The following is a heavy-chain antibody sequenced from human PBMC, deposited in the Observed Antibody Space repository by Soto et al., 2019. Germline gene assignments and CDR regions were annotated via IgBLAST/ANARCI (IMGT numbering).Heavy chain of an antibody. D-gene: IGHD2-21*02. CDR1: GFTFSSYS. Sequence: PGGSLRLSCAASGFTFSSYSMNWVRQAPGKGLEWVSSISSSSSYIYYADSVKGRFTISRDNAKNSLYLQMNSLRAEDTAVYYCARDPIPRGFVVVTAINWFDPWGQGTLVTVSS. CDR2: ISSSSSYI. V-gene: IGHV3-21*01. J-gene: IGHJ5*02. CDR3: ARDPIPRGFVVVTAINWFDP.